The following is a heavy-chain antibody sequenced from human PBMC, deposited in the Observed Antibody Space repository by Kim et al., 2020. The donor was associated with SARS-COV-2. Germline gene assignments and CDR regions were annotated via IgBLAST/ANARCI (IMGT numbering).Heavy chain of an antibody. Sequence: GGSLRLSCVASGFSFSNYWMHWVRQAPGKGLVWVSRIKTDGTYTNYADSVKGRFTISRDNVKNTLFLQMNSLRAEDTAVYYCAIQRITETPDYWGQGTLV. D-gene: IGHD1-20*01. V-gene: IGHV3-74*01. CDR2: IKTDGTYT. CDR3: AIQRITETPDY. J-gene: IGHJ4*02. CDR1: GFSFSNYW.